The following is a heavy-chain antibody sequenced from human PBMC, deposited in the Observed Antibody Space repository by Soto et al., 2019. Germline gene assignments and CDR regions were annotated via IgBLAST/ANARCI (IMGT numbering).Heavy chain of an antibody. CDR1: GYTFTSYG. Sequence: QVQLVQSGAEVKKPGASVKVSCKASGYTFTSYGISWVRQAPGQGLEWMGWISAYNGNTNYAQKLQGRVTMTTDTSTRTAYMELRSLRSDDTAVYYCARDLVRYSSGWYQGGGMDVWGQGTTVTVSS. D-gene: IGHD6-19*01. CDR3: ARDLVRYSSGWYQGGGMDV. J-gene: IGHJ6*02. CDR2: ISAYNGNT. V-gene: IGHV1-18*01.